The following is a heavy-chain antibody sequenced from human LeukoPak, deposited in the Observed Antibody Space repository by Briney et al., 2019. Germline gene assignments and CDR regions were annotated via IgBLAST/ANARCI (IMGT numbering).Heavy chain of an antibody. CDR1: GGCISSSSYY. CDR3: ARSHIVAVTGFAFDI. Sequence: SETLSLTCTVSGGCISSSSYYWGWIRQSPGKGLGWIGRIYYSGNTYYNPSLNSRVTITVDTSKTQFSLQLSPVTAADRTVYYCARSHIVAVTGFAFDIWGQGTLVTVSS. V-gene: IGHV4-39*01. CDR2: IYYSGNT. J-gene: IGHJ3*02. D-gene: IGHD2-21*02.